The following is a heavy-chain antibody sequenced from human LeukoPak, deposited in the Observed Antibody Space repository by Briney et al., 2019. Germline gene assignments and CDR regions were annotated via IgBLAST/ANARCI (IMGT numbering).Heavy chain of an antibody. CDR1: GFTFSSYG. Sequence: PGGSLRLSCAASGFTFSSYGMHWVRQAPGKGLEWVAVISYDGSNKYYADSVKGRFTISRDNSKNTLYLQMNSLRAEDTAVCYCARDKGRVIDYWGQGTLVTVSS. J-gene: IGHJ4*02. D-gene: IGHD3-16*02. V-gene: IGHV3-30*03. CDR3: ARDKGRVIDY. CDR2: ISYDGSNK.